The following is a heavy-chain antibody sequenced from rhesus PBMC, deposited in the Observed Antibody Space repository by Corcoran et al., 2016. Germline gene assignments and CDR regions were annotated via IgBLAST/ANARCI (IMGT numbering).Heavy chain of an antibody. CDR2: ITTTSTYI. V-gene: IGHV3S16*01. CDR3: TVYRVI. D-gene: IGHD1-1-1*01. J-gene: IGHJ4*01. Sequence: EVQLVESGGGLIQPGVSLRLSCLASGFTFSYFDVFWVRQAPGKGLEGVSSITTTSTYIYFADSVRGRFTIARDNAKNSLSLQMSSLRAEDTAVYYCTVYRVIWGQGVPVTVSS. CDR1: GFTFSYFD.